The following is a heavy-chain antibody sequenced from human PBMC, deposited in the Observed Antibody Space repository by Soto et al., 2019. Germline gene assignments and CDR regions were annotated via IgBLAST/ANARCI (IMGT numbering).Heavy chain of an antibody. CDR2: ISYSGST. J-gene: IGHJ4*02. Sequence: QVQLQESGPGLLKASETLSLTCSDSGGSISTFYWSWIRQPPGKGLEWIGYISYSGSTNYNPSLKSRLTISMDTSKNQIFLKVISLTAADTAVYFCARHVRRLGSSYGYSYQYWGQGTLVTVSS. CDR1: GGSISTFY. CDR3: ARHVRRLGSSYGYSYQY. V-gene: IGHV4-59*08. D-gene: IGHD5-18*01.